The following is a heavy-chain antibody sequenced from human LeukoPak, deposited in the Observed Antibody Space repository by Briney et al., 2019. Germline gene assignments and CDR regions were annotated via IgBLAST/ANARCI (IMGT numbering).Heavy chain of an antibody. V-gene: IGHV3-23*01. CDR1: GFTSCSYA. D-gene: IGHD6-13*01. CDR2: ISGSGGST. Sequence: SGGSLRPSRAASGFTSCSYAMSWVCQAPGKGLEWVSAISGSGGSTYYADSVKGRFTISRDNAKNTLYLQMNSLRAEDTAVYYCARGSTIAAAGDFSDWGELSLVTVSS. J-gene: IGHJ4*02. CDR3: ARGSTIAAAGDFSD.